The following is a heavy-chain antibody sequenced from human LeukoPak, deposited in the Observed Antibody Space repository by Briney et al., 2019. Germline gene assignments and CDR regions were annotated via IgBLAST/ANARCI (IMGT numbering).Heavy chain of an antibody. D-gene: IGHD6-13*01. CDR3: AKARQQLVPRWFDP. Sequence: GGSLRLSCAASGFTFSSYAMSWVRQAPGKGLEWVSAIIGSGGSTYYADSVKGRFTISRDNSKTTLYLQMNSLRAEDTGVYYCAKARQQLVPRWFDPWGQGTLVTVSS. V-gene: IGHV3-23*01. CDR2: IIGSGGST. CDR1: GFTFSSYA. J-gene: IGHJ5*02.